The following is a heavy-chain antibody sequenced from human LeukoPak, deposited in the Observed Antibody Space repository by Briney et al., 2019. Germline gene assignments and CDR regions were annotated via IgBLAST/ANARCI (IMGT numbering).Heavy chain of an antibody. CDR2: ISISGTTI. Sequence: GVSLRLSCATSGFTFTDYYMSWIRQAPGKGLEWVSYISISGTTIYYADSVKGRFTLPRDNAKNSLYLQMNSLRAEDMALYYCAKTGSGALLGGAFDIWGQGTMVTVSS. CDR3: AKTGSGALLGGAFDI. J-gene: IGHJ3*02. CDR1: GFTFTDYY. D-gene: IGHD1-14*01. V-gene: IGHV3-11*01.